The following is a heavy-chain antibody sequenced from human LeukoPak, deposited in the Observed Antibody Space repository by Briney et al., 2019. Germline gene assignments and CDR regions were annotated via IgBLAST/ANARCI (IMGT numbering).Heavy chain of an antibody. Sequence: ASVKVSCTASGYTFTSYGISWVRQAPGQGLEWMGWISAYNGNTNYAQKLQGRVTMTTDTSTSTAYMELGSLRSDDTAVYYCARGGYYYDSGGYGDYWGQGTLVTVSS. D-gene: IGHD3-22*01. CDR1: GYTFTSYG. CDR3: ARGGYYYDSGGYGDY. CDR2: ISAYNGNT. V-gene: IGHV1-18*01. J-gene: IGHJ4*02.